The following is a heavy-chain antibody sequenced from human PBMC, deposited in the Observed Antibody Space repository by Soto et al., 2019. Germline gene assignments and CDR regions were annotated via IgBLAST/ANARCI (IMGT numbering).Heavy chain of an antibody. CDR1: GDSVSSNSAA. CDR2: TYYRSKWYN. CDR3: ARELFSSGWTPGGWFDP. D-gene: IGHD6-19*01. J-gene: IGHJ5*02. V-gene: IGHV6-1*01. Sequence: SQTLSLTCVISGDSVSSNSAAWNWIRQSPSRGLEWLGRTYYRSKWYNDYAVSVKSRITINPDTSKNQFSLQLNSVTPEDTAVYYCARELFSSGWTPGGWFDPWGQGTLVTVSS.